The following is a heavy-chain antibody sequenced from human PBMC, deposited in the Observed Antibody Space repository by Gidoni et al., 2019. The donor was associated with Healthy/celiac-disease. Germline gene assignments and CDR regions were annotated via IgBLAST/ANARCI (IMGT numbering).Heavy chain of an antibody. CDR3: ASPLGYYYYGMDV. CDR2: ISGSGGST. V-gene: IGHV3-23*01. CDR1: GFTFSSYA. Sequence: EVQLLESGGGLVQPGGSLRLSCAASGFTFSSYAMIWVRQAPGKGLEWVSAISGSGGSTYYADSVKGRFTISRDNSKNTLYLQMNSLRAEDTAVYYCASPLGYYYYGMDVWGQGTTVTVSS. J-gene: IGHJ6*02.